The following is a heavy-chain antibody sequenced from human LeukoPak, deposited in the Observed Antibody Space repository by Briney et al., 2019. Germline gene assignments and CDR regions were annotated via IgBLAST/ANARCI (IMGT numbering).Heavy chain of an antibody. CDR1: GFTFSSYS. J-gene: IGHJ4*02. V-gene: IGHV3-48*02. CDR2: ISSSSSTI. D-gene: IGHD3-22*01. CDR3: ARFPHYYDSSGYSF. Sequence: GGSLRLSCAASGFTFSSYSMNWVRQAPGKGLEWVSYISSSSSTIYYEDSVKGRFTISRDNAKNSLYLQMNSLRDEDTAVYYCARFPHYYDSSGYSFWGQGTLVTVSS.